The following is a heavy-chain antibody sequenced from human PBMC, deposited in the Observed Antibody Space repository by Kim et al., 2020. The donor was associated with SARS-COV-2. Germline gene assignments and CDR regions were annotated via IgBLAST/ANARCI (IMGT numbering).Heavy chain of an antibody. V-gene: IGHV1-69*13. D-gene: IGHD3-22*01. CDR3: ATPGPYYYDSSGAFDI. J-gene: IGHJ3*02. CDR1: GGTFSSYA. CDR2: IIPIFGTA. Sequence: SVKASCKASGGTFSSYAISWVRQAPGQGLEWMGGIIPIFGTANYAQKFQGRVTITADESTSTAYMELSSLRSEDTAVYYCATPGPYYYDSSGAFDIWGQRTMVTVSS.